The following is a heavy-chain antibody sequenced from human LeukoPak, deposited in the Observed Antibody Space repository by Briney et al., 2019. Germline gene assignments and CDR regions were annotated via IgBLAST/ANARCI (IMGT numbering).Heavy chain of an antibody. Sequence: SETLSLTCAVYGGSFSGYYWSWIRQPPGKGLEWIGEINHSGSTNYNPSLKSRVTISVDTSKNQFSLKLSSVTAADTAVYYCARRDGYNPRKYYFDYWGQGTLVTVSS. CDR1: GGSFSGYY. CDR3: ARRDGYNPRKYYFDY. D-gene: IGHD5-24*01. V-gene: IGHV4-34*01. J-gene: IGHJ4*02. CDR2: INHSGST.